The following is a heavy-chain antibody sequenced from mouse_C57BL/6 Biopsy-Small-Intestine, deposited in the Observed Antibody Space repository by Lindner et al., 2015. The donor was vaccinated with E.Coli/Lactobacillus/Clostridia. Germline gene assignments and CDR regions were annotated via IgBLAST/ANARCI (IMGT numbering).Heavy chain of an antibody. CDR2: IYPGGDFT. D-gene: IGHD4-1*01. Sequence: VQLQESGPELVKPGASVKISCKVSGYAFSNSWMHWVKQRPGHGLEWIGDIYPGGDFTNYNEKFKGKATLTADTSSSTAYMQVSSLTSEDFAVYFCARRATWDVDYWGQGTTLTVSS. CDR3: ARRATWDVDY. J-gene: IGHJ2*01. V-gene: IGHV1-82*01. CDR1: GYAFSNSW.